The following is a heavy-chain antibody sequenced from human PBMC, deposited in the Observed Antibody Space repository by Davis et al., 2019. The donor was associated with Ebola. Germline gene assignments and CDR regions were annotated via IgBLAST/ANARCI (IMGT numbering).Heavy chain of an antibody. CDR3: AGMLDYGDSGLDY. J-gene: IGHJ4*02. CDR2: INHSGST. V-gene: IGHV4-34*01. Sequence: MPSETLSLTCAVYGGSFSGYYWSWIRQPPGKGLEWIGVINHSGSTNYNPSLKSRVTISVDTSKNQFSLKLSSVTAADTAVYYCAGMLDYGDSGLDYWGQGTLVTVSS. CDR1: GGSFSGYY. D-gene: IGHD4-17*01.